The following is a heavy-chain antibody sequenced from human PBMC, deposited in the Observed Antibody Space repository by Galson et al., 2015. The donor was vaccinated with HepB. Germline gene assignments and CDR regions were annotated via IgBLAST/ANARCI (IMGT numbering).Heavy chain of an antibody. J-gene: IGHJ4*02. V-gene: IGHV5-51*03. Sequence: QSGAEVKKPGDYLKISCKGSGYSFSTNWIGWVRQVPGKGLEWMGIIYPGDSDTRYSPSFQGQVTISADKSINTAYLQWRSLQASDTAMYYCATIFYGAKSFDYWGQGARVTVSS. CDR2: IYPGDSDT. CDR1: GYSFSTNW. CDR3: ATIFYGAKSFDY. D-gene: IGHD4-23*01.